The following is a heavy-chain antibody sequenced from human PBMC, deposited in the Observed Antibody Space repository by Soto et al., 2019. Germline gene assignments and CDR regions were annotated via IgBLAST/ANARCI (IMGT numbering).Heavy chain of an antibody. D-gene: IGHD3-16*01. CDR2: INHSGST. Sequence: PXETLSRTCAVYGGSFSGYYWSWIRQPPGKGLEWSGEINHSGSTNYNPSLKSRVTISVDTSKNQFSLKLSSVTAADTAVYYCARNPWGGEWTMGSGYYYYGMDVWGQGTTVTVSS. CDR1: GGSFSGYY. V-gene: IGHV4-34*01. CDR3: ARNPWGGEWTMGSGYYYYGMDV. J-gene: IGHJ6*02.